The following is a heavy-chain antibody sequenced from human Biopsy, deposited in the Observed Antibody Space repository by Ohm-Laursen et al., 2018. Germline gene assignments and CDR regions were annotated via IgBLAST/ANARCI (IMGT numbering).Heavy chain of an antibody. CDR2: IYFTGRT. J-gene: IGHJ2*01. Sequence: SETLSLTCTVSGGPIDSYYWSWIRQPPGKALEWIGYIYFTGRTSYNPSLKSRVTMSVNTSKKQFSLRLSSVTAADTAVYYCASAGYNPDWNFDPWGRGTLVTVSS. V-gene: IGHV4-59*12. CDR3: ASAGYNPDWNFDP. CDR1: GGPIDSYY. D-gene: IGHD5-24*01.